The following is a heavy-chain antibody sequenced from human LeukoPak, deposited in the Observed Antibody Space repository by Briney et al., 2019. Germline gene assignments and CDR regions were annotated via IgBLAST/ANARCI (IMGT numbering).Heavy chain of an antibody. CDR2: ISAYSGHT. CDR3: ARVYCSGGSCLDAFDI. V-gene: IGHV1-18*01. CDR1: GYTFTSYG. J-gene: IGHJ3*02. Sequence: ASVTVYCKASGYTFTSYGISWVRQAPGQGLEWMGWISAYSGHTYYARKLQGRVTMTTHTSTSTAYMELRSLRSDDTAVYYCARVYCSGGSCLDAFDIWGQGTMVTVSS. D-gene: IGHD2-15*01.